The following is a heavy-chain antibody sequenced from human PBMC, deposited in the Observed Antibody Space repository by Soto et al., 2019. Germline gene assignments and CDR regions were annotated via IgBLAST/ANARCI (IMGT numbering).Heavy chain of an antibody. CDR2: ISSSSSYI. V-gene: IGHV3-21*01. D-gene: IGHD3-22*01. Sequence: PGGSLILSCAASGFTFSSYSMNWVRQAPGKGLEWVSSISSSSSYIYYADSVKGRFTISRDNAKNSLYLQMNSLRAEDTAVYYCSGYYGGDGAFDIWGQGTMVTVSS. J-gene: IGHJ3*02. CDR3: SGYYGGDGAFDI. CDR1: GFTFSSYS.